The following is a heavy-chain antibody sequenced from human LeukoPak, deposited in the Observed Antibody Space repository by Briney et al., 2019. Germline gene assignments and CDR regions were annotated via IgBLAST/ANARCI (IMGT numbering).Heavy chain of an antibody. Sequence: PGMSLRLSCAVSEVNFRHYAIHWVRQAPGKGLEWVAVISYDGTTKHYADSVKGRFTISRDNSKNTLYLQMNSLRTEDTAVYYCAKDGLAYCAGDCSGDHYYYYMDVWGKGTTVTVSS. J-gene: IGHJ6*03. D-gene: IGHD2-21*01. CDR2: ISYDGTTK. V-gene: IGHV3-30*18. CDR1: EVNFRHYA. CDR3: AKDGLAYCAGDCSGDHYYYYMDV.